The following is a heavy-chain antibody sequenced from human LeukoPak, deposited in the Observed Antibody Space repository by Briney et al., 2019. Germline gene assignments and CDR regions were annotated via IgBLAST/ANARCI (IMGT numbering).Heavy chain of an antibody. Sequence: PGGSLRLSCAASGFTFSSYSMNWVRQAPGKGLEWVSSISSSSSYIYYADSVKGRFTISRDNAKNSLYLQMNSLRAEDTAVYYCARVRLAAXXXHFDYWGQGTLVTVS. CDR1: GFTFSSYS. J-gene: IGHJ4*02. D-gene: IGHD6-25*01. CDR2: ISSSSSYI. CDR3: ARVRLAAXXXHFDY. V-gene: IGHV3-21*01.